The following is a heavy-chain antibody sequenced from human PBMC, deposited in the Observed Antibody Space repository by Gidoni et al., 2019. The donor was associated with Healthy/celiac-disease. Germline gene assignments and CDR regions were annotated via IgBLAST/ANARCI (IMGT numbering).Heavy chain of an antibody. CDR3: ARVLTGEMATSDYYYYGMDV. CDR2: INHSGST. V-gene: IGHV4-34*01. Sequence: QVQLQQWGAGLLKPSETLSLTCAGYGGSFSGYYWSWIRQPPGKGLEWIGEINHSGSTNYNPSLKSRVTISVDTSKNQFSLKLSSVTAADTAVYYCARVLTGEMATSDYYYYGMDVWGQGTTVTVSS. D-gene: IGHD7-27*01. J-gene: IGHJ6*02. CDR1: GGSFSGYY.